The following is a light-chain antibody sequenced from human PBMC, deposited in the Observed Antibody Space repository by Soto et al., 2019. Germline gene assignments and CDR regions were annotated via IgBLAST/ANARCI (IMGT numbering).Light chain of an antibody. CDR3: SSYTSSSTVV. J-gene: IGLJ2*01. CDR1: SSDVGDYNY. V-gene: IGLV2-14*01. CDR2: DVS. Sequence: QSALTQPASVSGSPGQSITISCTGTSSDVGDYNYVSWYQQHPGKAPKLMIYDVSHRPSGVSNRFSGSKSGNTASLTISGLQAEDEADYYCSSYTSSSTVVFGGGTQLTVL.